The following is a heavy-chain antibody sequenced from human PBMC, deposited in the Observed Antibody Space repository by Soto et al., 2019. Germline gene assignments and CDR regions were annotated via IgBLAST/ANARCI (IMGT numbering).Heavy chain of an antibody. V-gene: IGHV3-33*01. CDR3: ARGAAAGRPMEYYYYGMDV. CDR1: RVTVKISG. CDR2: IGYEGSNK. J-gene: IGHJ6*02. Sequence: ARAACRVTVKISGVAVARKEKGKGREWVEVIGYEGSNKYYADSVKGRFTISRDNSKNTLYLQMDSLRAEDTAVYYCARGAAAGRPMEYYYYGMDVWGQGTTVTVSS. D-gene: IGHD6-13*01.